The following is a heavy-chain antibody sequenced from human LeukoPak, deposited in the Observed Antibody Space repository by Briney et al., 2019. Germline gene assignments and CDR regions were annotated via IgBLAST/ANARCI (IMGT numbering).Heavy chain of an antibody. D-gene: IGHD2-2*01. J-gene: IGHJ6*02. CDR3: ARDVVVPAAVVYYYYGMDV. Sequence: PSETLSLTCTVSGGSMSPYHWGWIRQPPGKGLEWTGYIYYSGSTNYNPSLKSRVTISVDTSKNQFSLKLSSVTAADTAVYYCARDVVVPAAVVYYYYGMDVWGQGTTVTVSS. V-gene: IGHV4-59*12. CDR2: IYYSGST. CDR1: GGSMSPYH.